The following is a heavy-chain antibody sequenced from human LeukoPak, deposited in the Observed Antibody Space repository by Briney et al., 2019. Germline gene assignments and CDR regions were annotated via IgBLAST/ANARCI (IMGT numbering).Heavy chain of an antibody. CDR1: GGSISSSSYY. V-gene: IGHV4-39*01. J-gene: IGHJ5*02. Sequence: PSETLSLTCTVSGGSISSSSYYWGWIRQPPGKGLEWIGSIYYSGSTYYNPSLKSRVTISVDTSKNQFSLKLSSVAAADTAVYYCARQKSGYSPWGQGTLVTVSS. CDR3: ARQKSGYSP. CDR2: IYYSGST. D-gene: IGHD3-22*01.